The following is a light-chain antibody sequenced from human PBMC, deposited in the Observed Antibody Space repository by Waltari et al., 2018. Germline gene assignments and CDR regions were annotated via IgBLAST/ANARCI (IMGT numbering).Light chain of an antibody. Sequence: ETMVTQSPDTLSVSPGERATLSCRASQSISSNLAWYQQKPGQAPRLLIFGVSTRATGIPARFSGSGSGTEFTLTISSLESEDFGIYYCQQYNNWPPEMYTFGQGTKLEI. V-gene: IGKV3D-15*01. CDR3: QQYNNWPPEMYT. CDR1: QSISSN. CDR2: GVS. J-gene: IGKJ2*01.